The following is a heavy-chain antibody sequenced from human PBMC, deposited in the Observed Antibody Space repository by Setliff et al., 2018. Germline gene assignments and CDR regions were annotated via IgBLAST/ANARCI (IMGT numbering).Heavy chain of an antibody. J-gene: IGHJ5*02. CDR1: GFTFDDYG. V-gene: IGHV3-15*05. CDR2: FKSKSDGGTA. D-gene: IGHD3-9*01. Sequence: GGSLRLSCAASGFTFDDYGMSWVRQAPGKGLEWVGRFKSKSDGGTADYAAPVKGRFTISRDDSKSTMYLQMNSLKTEDTAVYYCIKEGGRILDNWFAPWGQGTLVTVSS. CDR3: IKEGGRILDNWFAP.